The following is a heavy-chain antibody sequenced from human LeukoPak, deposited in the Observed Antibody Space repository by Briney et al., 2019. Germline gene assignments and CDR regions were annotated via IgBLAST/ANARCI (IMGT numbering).Heavy chain of an antibody. J-gene: IGHJ4*02. Sequence: GASVKVSCKASGYTFTGYYMHSVRHAPGQGIEWMGRINPNSGGTNYAQKFQGRVTMTRYTSISTAYMELSRLRSDDTAVYYCARAGTMVRGVIFFDYWGQGTLVTVSS. CDR3: ARAGTMVRGVIFFDY. CDR2: INPNSGGT. D-gene: IGHD3-10*01. CDR1: GYTFTGYY. V-gene: IGHV1-2*06.